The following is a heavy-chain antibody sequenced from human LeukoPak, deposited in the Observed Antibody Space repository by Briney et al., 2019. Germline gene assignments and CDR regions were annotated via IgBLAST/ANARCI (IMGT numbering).Heavy chain of an antibody. D-gene: IGHD6-6*01. Sequence: GGSLRLSCAASGFTFSSYGMHWVRQAPGKGLEWVAFIRYDGSNKYYADSVKGRFTISRDNSKNTLYLQMNSLRAEDMALYYCAKGYRPSIAAPVDYWGQGTLVTVSS. J-gene: IGHJ4*02. V-gene: IGHV3-30*02. CDR1: GFTFSSYG. CDR3: AKGYRPSIAAPVDY. CDR2: IRYDGSNK.